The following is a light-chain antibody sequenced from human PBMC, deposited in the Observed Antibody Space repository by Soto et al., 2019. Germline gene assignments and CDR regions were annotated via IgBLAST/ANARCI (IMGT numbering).Light chain of an antibody. V-gene: IGLV1-51*01. Sequence: QSVLTQPPSVSAAPGQTVTISCSGSSSNIGNNYVSWYQQLPGTAPKLFIYENNKRPSGIPDRFSGSKSGTSATLCITGLEIGDEADYYCGTWDGSRSAGVFGGGTKLTVL. CDR1: SSNIGNNY. CDR3: GTWDGSRSAGV. J-gene: IGLJ2*01. CDR2: ENN.